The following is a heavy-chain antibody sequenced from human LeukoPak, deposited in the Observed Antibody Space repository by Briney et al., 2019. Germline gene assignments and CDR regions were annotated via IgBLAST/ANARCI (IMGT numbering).Heavy chain of an antibody. CDR1: GFTFSSYW. CDR2: IKQDGSEK. J-gene: IGHJ4*02. V-gene: IGHV3-7*03. Sequence: GSLRLSCAASGFTFSSYWMSWVRQAPGKGLEWVANIKQDGSEKYYVDSVKGRFTISRDNAKNSLYLQMNSLRAEDTALYYCAKAASSSGSYYNGFDYWGQGTLVTVSS. D-gene: IGHD3-10*01. CDR3: AKAASSSGSYYNGFDY.